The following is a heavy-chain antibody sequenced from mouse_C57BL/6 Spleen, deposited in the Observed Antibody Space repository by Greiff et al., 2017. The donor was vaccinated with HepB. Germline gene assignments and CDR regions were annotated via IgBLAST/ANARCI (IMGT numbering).Heavy chain of an antibody. V-gene: IGHV1-82*01. J-gene: IGHJ1*03. CDR1: GYAFSSSW. CDR2: IYPGDGDT. Sequence: QVHVKQSGPELVKPGASVKISCKASGYAFSSSWMNWVKQRPGKGLEWIGRIYPGDGDTNYNGKFKGKATLTADKSSSTAYMQLSSLTSEDSAVYFCARRMVKGYFDVWGTGTTVTVSS. CDR3: ARRMVKGYFDV. D-gene: IGHD2-3*01.